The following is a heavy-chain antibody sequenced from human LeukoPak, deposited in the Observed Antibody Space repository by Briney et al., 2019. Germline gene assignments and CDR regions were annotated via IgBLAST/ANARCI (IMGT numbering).Heavy chain of an antibody. CDR2: TNYNGDNK. J-gene: IGHJ4*02. V-gene: IGHV3-21*06. CDR3: ARDLDWLLFDY. Sequence: GGSLRLSCAASGFTFSIYTMNWVRQAPGKGLEWVSITNYNGDNKYYADSVKGRFTISRDNAKNILYLQMNSLRVEDTAVYYCARDLDWLLFDYWGQGTLVTVSS. D-gene: IGHD3-9*01. CDR1: GFTFSIYT.